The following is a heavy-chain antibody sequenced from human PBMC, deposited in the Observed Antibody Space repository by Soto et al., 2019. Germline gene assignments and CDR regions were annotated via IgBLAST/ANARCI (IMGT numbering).Heavy chain of an antibody. CDR2: ISAYNGNT. D-gene: IGHD2-15*01. Sequence: EASVKVSCKASGYTFTSYGISWVRQAPGQGLEWMGWISAYNGNTNYAQKLQGRVTMTTDTSTSTAYMELRSLRSDDTAVYYCARKNGGKRPDAFDIWGQGTMVTVSS. V-gene: IGHV1-18*01. J-gene: IGHJ3*02. CDR3: ARKNGGKRPDAFDI. CDR1: GYTFTSYG.